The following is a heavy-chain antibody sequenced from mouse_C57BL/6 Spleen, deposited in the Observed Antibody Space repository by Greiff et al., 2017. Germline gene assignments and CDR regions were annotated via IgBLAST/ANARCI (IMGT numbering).Heavy chain of an antibody. CDR1: GYTFTSYW. J-gene: IGHJ1*03. V-gene: IGHV1-53*01. Sequence: VQLQQPGTELVKPGASVKLSCKASGYTFTSYWMHWVKQRPGQGLEWIGNINPSNGGTNYNEKFKSKATLTVDKSSSTAYMQLSSLTSEDSAVYYCARSGGLRGVWYFDVWGTGTTVTVSS. D-gene: IGHD2-4*01. CDR3: ARSGGLRGVWYFDV. CDR2: INPSNGGT.